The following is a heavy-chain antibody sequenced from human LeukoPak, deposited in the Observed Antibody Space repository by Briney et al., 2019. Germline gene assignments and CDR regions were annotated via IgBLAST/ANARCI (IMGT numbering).Heavy chain of an antibody. CDR1: GFTFDDYT. D-gene: IGHD3-10*01. V-gene: IGHV3-9*01. Sequence: SLRLSCAASGFTFDDYTMHWVRQAPGKGLEWVSGISWNSGTIGYADSVKGRFTISRDNAKNSLYLQMNSLRAEDTALYYCAKDLHYGSGSFFDYWGQGTLVTVSS. J-gene: IGHJ4*02. CDR3: AKDLHYGSGSFFDY. CDR2: ISWNSGTI.